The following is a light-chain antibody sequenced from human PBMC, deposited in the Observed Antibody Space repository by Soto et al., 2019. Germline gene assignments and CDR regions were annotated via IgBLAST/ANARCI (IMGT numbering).Light chain of an antibody. CDR3: QEHGSSRGT. Sequence: EIVLTQSPGTLSLSPGERATLSCRASQSVSSSYLDWYQQKPGQAPRLLIYGASSMATGIPDRFSGSGSGTDFTLTSSGREPEAGAVYYCQEHGSSRGTLGEGNKVEIK. J-gene: IGKJ1*01. V-gene: IGKV3-20*01. CDR2: GAS. CDR1: QSVSSSY.